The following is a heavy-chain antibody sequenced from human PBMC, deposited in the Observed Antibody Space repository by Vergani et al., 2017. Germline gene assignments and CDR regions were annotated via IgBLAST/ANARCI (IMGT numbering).Heavy chain of an antibody. V-gene: IGHV4-39*07. D-gene: IGHD3-16*02. J-gene: IGHJ5*02. Sequence: QLLLQESGPGVVKPSETLSLICNVSGGSVSGSGYYWGWVRQSPGKGLEWIGTMYYSGSTYHNPSLKSRVSMSVDTSKNQFSLELSSVTAADTAVYYCARDKENDYVWGSYRYFDPWGQGTLVTVSS. CDR3: ARDKENDYVWGSYRYFDP. CDR2: MYYSGST. CDR1: GGSVSGSGYY.